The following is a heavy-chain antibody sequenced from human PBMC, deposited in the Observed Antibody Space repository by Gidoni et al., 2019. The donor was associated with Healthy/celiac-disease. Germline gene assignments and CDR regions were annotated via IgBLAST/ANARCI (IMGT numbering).Heavy chain of an antibody. V-gene: IGHV4-61*02. CDR3: ARERPRDAFDI. CDR1: GGSISSGSYY. Sequence: QVQLQESGPGLVKPSQTLSLTCTVSGGSISSGSYYWSWIRQPAGKGLEWIGRIYTSGSTNYNPSLKSRVTISVDTSKNQFSLKLSSVTAADTAVYYCARERPRDAFDIWSQGTMVTVSS. D-gene: IGHD6-25*01. CDR2: IYTSGST. J-gene: IGHJ3*02.